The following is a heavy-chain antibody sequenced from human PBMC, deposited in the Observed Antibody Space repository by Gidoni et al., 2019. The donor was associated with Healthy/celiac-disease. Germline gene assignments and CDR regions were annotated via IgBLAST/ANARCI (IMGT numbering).Heavy chain of an antibody. Sequence: QVQLVESGGGVVQPGRSLRLSCAASGFTFSSYAMHRVRQAPGQGLEGVAVISYDGSNKYYADSVKGRFTISRDNSKNTLYLQMNSLRAEDTAVYYCARGQEVPIKVLWFGEARPHYFDYWGQGTLVTVSS. CDR3: ARGQEVPIKVLWFGEARPHYFDY. D-gene: IGHD3-10*01. CDR1: GFTFSSYA. J-gene: IGHJ4*02. V-gene: IGHV3-30-3*01. CDR2: ISYDGSNK.